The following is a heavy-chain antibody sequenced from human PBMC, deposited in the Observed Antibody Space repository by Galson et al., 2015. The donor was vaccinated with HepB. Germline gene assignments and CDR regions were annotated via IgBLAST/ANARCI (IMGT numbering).Heavy chain of an antibody. CDR1: GYTFTSYD. J-gene: IGHJ4*02. Sequence: SVKVSCKASGYTFTSYDINWVRQATGQGLEWMGWMNPNSGNTGYAQKFQGRVTMTRNTSISTAYMELSSLRSEDTAVYYCARALTLHCSSTSCYGAGYWGQGTLVTVSS. CDR2: MNPNSGNT. D-gene: IGHD2-2*01. CDR3: ARALTLHCSSTSCYGAGY. V-gene: IGHV1-8*01.